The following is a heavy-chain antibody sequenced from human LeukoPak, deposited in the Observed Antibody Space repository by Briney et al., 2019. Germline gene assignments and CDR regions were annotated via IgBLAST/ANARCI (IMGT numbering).Heavy chain of an antibody. CDR2: INHSGST. J-gene: IGHJ4*02. D-gene: IGHD5-18*01. CDR1: GGSFSGYY. V-gene: IGHV4-34*01. Sequence: PSETLSLTCAVYGGSFSGYYWSWIRQPPGKGLEWIGEINHSGSTNYNPSLKSRVTISVDTSKNQFSLKLSSVTAADTAVYYCARGVFIGFPAMVSRGYYFDYWGQGTLVTVSS. CDR3: ARGVFIGFPAMVSRGYYFDY.